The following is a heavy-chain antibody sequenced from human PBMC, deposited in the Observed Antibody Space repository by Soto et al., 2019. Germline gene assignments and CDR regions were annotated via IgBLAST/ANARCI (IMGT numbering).Heavy chain of an antibody. J-gene: IGHJ5*02. CDR3: ARVLTPTWFDP. D-gene: IGHD2-15*01. V-gene: IGHV1-3*01. Sequence: ASVKVSCKTSGYAFTNSTIHWVRQAPGQSLEWMGWINGGTGHTRYSQKFQARVTITKDSSASSAYMELSSLRSEDTAVYYCARVLTPTWFDPWGQGTLVTVSS. CDR1: GYAFTNST. CDR2: INGGTGHT.